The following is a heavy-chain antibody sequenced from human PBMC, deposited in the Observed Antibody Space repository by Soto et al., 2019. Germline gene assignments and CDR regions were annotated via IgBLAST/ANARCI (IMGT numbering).Heavy chain of an antibody. CDR1: GFTFSSYA. Sequence: GGSLRLSCAASGFTFSSYAMSWVRQAPGKGLEWVSAIRGSGGSTYYGDSVKGRFTISRDNSKNTLYLQMNSLRAEDKAVYYCAKDRAYDYIWGSYHGYWGQGTLVTVSS. V-gene: IGHV3-23*01. CDR2: IRGSGGST. CDR3: AKDRAYDYIWGSYHGY. D-gene: IGHD3-16*02. J-gene: IGHJ4*02.